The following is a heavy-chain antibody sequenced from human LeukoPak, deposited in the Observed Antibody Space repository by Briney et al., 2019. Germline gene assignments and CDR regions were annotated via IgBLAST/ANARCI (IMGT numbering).Heavy chain of an antibody. CDR2: IKQDGSEK. V-gene: IGHV3-7*01. CDR3: ARDGAVAGTDY. Sequence: GGSLRLSCAASGFTFSSYWMSWVRQAPGKGLEWVANIKQDGSEKYYVDSVKVRFTSSRDNAKNSLYLQMNSLRAEDTAVYYCARDGAVAGTDYWGQGTLVTVSS. J-gene: IGHJ4*02. CDR1: GFTFSSYW. D-gene: IGHD6-19*01.